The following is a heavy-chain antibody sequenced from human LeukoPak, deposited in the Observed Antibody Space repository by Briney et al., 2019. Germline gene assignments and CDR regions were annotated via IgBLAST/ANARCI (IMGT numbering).Heavy chain of an antibody. CDR2: INISGST. V-gene: IGHV4-4*07. CDR1: GGSISGYY. Sequence: SETLSLTCTGSGGSISGYYWSWIRQPAGKGLEWIGRINISGSTNYNPSLKSRVTMSVDTSTNQVSLQLSSVTAADTAVYYCARSGLDYYGSGTYSLFQYWGQGTLVTVSS. J-gene: IGHJ4*02. CDR3: ARSGLDYYGSGTYSLFQY. D-gene: IGHD3-10*01.